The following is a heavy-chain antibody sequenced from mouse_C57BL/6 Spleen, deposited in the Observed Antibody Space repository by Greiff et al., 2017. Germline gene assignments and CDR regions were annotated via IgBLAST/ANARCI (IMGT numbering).Heavy chain of an antibody. V-gene: IGHV1-61*01. CDR2: IYPSDSET. J-gene: IGHJ4*01. CDR1: GYTFTSYW. D-gene: IGHD2-3*01. Sequence: QVQLQQSGAELVRPGSSVKLSCKASGYTFTSYWMDWVKQRPGQGLEWIGNIYPSDSETHYNQKFKDKATLTVDKSSSTAYMQLSSLTSEDSAVYYCARRGIYDGYYEAMDYWGQGTSVTVSS. CDR3: ARRGIYDGYYEAMDY.